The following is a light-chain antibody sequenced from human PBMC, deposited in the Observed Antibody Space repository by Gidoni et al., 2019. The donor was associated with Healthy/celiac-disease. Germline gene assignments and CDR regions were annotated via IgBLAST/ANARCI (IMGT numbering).Light chain of an antibody. V-gene: IGKV1-33*01. J-gene: IGKJ3*01. CDR2: DAS. Sequence: GDRVTITSQASQAISNYINWYQQKPGKAPKLLIYDASNLETGVPSRFSGSGSGTDLTFTISSLQPEDIETEYYQRYDNHRRFTFGPGTKVDIK. CDR1: QAISNY. CDR3: QRYDNHRRFT.